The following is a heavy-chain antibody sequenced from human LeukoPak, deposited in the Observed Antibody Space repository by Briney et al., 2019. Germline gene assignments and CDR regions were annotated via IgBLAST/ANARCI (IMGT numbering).Heavy chain of an antibody. CDR3: ARELEERPDYFDY. V-gene: IGHV3-74*01. J-gene: IGHJ4*02. CDR2: IRSDGSDT. D-gene: IGHD5-24*01. CDR1: GFTFSDTW. Sequence: PGGSLRLSCAASGFTFSDTWMHWVRQAPGKGLVWVSRIRSDGSDTRYAESVKGRFTISRDNAKNSLYLQMNSLRAEDTALYYCARELEERPDYFDYWGQGTLVTVSS.